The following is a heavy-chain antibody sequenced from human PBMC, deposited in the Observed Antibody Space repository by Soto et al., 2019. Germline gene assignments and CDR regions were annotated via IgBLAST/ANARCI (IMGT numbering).Heavy chain of an antibody. CDR3: ARDSSSYYYYYGMDV. Sequence: TLSLTCAVSGGSISSGGYSWSWIRQPPGKGLEWIGYIYHSGSTYYNPSLKSRVTISVDRSKNQFSLKLSSVTAADTAVYYCARDSSSYYYYYGMDVWGQGTTVTVSS. J-gene: IGHJ6*02. D-gene: IGHD6-6*01. V-gene: IGHV4-30-2*01. CDR2: IYHSGST. CDR1: GGSISSGGYS.